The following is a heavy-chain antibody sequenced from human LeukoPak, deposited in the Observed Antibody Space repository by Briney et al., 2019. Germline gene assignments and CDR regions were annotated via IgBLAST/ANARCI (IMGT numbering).Heavy chain of an antibody. V-gene: IGHV3-30*04. CDR2: ISYDGSNK. D-gene: IGHD1-14*01. J-gene: IGHJ4*02. Sequence: GRSLRLSCAAFGFTFSSYAMHWVRQAPGKGLEWVAVISYDGSNKYYADSVKGRFTISRDNSKNTLYLQMNSLRAEDTAVYYCARSGPRVNRSPIDYWGQGTLVTVSS. CDR1: GFTFSSYA. CDR3: ARSGPRVNRSPIDY.